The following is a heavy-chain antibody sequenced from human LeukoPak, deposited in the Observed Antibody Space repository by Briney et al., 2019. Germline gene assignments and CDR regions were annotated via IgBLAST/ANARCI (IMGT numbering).Heavy chain of an antibody. CDR2: MNPNSGNT. CDR3: ARGRRRNALDYYFDY. J-gene: IGHJ4*02. CDR1: GGTFSSYV. Sequence: ASVKVSCKASGGTFSSYVITWVRQAPGQGLEWMGWMNPNSGNTGYAQKFQGRVTMTRNTSISTAYMELSSLRSEDTAVYYCARGRRRNALDYYFDYWGQGTLVTVSS. D-gene: IGHD1-1*01. V-gene: IGHV1-8*02.